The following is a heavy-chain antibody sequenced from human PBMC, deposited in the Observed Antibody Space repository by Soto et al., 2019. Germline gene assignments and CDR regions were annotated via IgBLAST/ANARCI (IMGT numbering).Heavy chain of an antibody. V-gene: IGHV4-39*07. D-gene: IGHD3-10*01. CDR3: AFRGGSAHEPYYYGMDV. Sequence: PSETLSLTCTVSGGSISSSSYYWGWIRQPPGKGLEWIGSIYYSGSTYYNPSLKSRVTISVDTSKNQFSLKLSSVTAEDTAVYYCAFRGGSAHEPYYYGMDVWGQGTTVTVSS. J-gene: IGHJ6*02. CDR1: GGSISSSSYY. CDR2: IYYSGST.